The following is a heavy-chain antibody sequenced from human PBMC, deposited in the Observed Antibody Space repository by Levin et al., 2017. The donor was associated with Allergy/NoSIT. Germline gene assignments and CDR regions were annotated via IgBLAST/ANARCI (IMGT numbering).Heavy chain of an antibody. Sequence: PGGSLRLSCAASGFTFSSYWMHWVRQAPGKGLVWVSRINSDGGSPSYADSVKGRFTISRDNAKNTLYMQMNSLRAEDTAVYYCARDSVEYSGSITWFDPWGQGTLVTVSS. J-gene: IGHJ5*02. D-gene: IGHD5-12*01. CDR1: GFTFSSYW. CDR3: ARDSVEYSGSITWFDP. V-gene: IGHV3-74*01. CDR2: INSDGGSP.